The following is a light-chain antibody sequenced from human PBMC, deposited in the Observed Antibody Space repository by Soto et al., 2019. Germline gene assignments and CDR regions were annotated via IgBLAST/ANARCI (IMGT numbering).Light chain of an antibody. CDR3: AAWDDSLSGPV. J-gene: IGLJ3*02. CDR1: TCNIGRNF. Sequence: QSVLTQPPSASGTPGQRVTISCSGGTCNIGRNFVSWYQQLPGTAPKLLIYRNDQRPSGVPDRISGSKSGTSGSLAISGLRSEDEADYYCAAWDDSLSGPVFGGGTKLTVL. V-gene: IGLV1-47*01. CDR2: RND.